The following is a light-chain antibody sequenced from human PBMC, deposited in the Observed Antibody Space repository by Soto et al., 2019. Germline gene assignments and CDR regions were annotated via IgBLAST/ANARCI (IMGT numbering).Light chain of an antibody. Sequence: QSVLTQPPSVSGAPGQRVTISCTGSSSNIGAGYDVHWYQQLPGTAPKLLIYGNSNRPSGVPDRFSGSKSGTSASLAITGLQADDEADYYCQSYDSSVTLRVFGNGTKLTVL. J-gene: IGLJ1*01. V-gene: IGLV1-40*01. CDR2: GNS. CDR1: SSNIGAGYD. CDR3: QSYDSSVTLRV.